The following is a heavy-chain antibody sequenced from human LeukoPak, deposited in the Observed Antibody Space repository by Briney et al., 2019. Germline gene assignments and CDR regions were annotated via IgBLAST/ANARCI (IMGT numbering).Heavy chain of an antibody. Sequence: ASVKVSCKASGYTFTSYGISWVRQAPGQGLEWMGWISAYNGNTNYAQKLQGRVTMTTDTSTSTAYMELRSLRSDDTAVYYCAGDGEHYYDFWSGYYTGGWFDPWGQGTLVTVSS. D-gene: IGHD3-3*01. CDR3: AGDGEHYYDFWSGYYTGGWFDP. CDR2: ISAYNGNT. V-gene: IGHV1-18*01. CDR1: GYTFTSYG. J-gene: IGHJ5*02.